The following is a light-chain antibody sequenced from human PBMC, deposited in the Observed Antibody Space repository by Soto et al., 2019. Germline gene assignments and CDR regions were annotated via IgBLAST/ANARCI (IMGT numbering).Light chain of an antibody. J-gene: IGLJ1*01. CDR1: SSDVGAYNY. V-gene: IGLV2-8*01. CDR2: EVS. CDR3: SSYGGSNNFGV. Sequence: QSALTQPPCASGSPGQSVTISCTGTSSDVGAYNYVSWHQQHPGKVPKLIMYEVSKRPSGVPDRFSGSKSGNTASLTVSGLQAEDEADYYCSSYGGSNNFGVFGTGTKLTVL.